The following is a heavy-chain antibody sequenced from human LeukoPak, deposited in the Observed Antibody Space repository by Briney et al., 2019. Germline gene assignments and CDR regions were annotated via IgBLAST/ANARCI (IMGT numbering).Heavy chain of an antibody. V-gene: IGHV3-33*01. CDR1: GFTFSSYG. CDR2: IWYDGSNK. J-gene: IGHJ6*03. D-gene: IGHD6-13*01. CDR3: ARNGAANYYYYMDV. Sequence: PGGSLRLSCAASGFTFSSYGMHWVRQAPGKGLEWVAVIWYDGSNKYYADSVKGRFTISRDNSKNTLYLQMNSLRAKDTAVYYCARNGAANYYYYMDVWGKGTTVTVSS.